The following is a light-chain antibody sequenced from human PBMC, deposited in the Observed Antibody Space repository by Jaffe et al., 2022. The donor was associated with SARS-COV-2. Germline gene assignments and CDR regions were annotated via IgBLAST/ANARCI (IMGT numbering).Light chain of an antibody. CDR3: QQYYSGPYT. CDR2: WAS. V-gene: IGKV4-1*01. Sequence: DIVMTQSPDSLAVSLGERATINCKSSQSVLYSSDNKNYLAWYQQKPGQPPKLLIYWASARESGVPDRFRGSGSGTDFTLTISGLQAEDVAVYSCQQYYSGPYTFGQGTKLEIK. J-gene: IGKJ2*01. CDR1: QSVLYSSDNKNY.